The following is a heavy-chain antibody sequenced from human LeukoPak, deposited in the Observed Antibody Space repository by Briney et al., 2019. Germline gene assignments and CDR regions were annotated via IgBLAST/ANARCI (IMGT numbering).Heavy chain of an antibody. CDR1: GFSFSSYW. CDR3: AKHESASWGNYYYYYMDV. CDR2: IRYDGSNK. J-gene: IGHJ6*03. V-gene: IGHV3-30*02. Sequence: GGSLRLSCEASGFSFSSYWMSWVRQAPGKGLEWVAFIRYDGSNKYYADSVKGRFTISRDNSMNTLYLQMNSLRAEDTVMYYCAKHESASWGNYYYYYMDVWGKGTTVTISS. D-gene: IGHD2-2*01.